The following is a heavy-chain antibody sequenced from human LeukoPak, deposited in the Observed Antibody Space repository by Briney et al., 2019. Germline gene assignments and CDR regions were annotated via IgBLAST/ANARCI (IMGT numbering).Heavy chain of an antibody. CDR2: IRYDGSDK. Sequence: GALRLSCAASGFTFSSYGMHWVRQAPGKGLEWVSFIRYDGSDKYYADSVRGRFTISRDNSKNTLYLQMNSLRSDDTAVYYCARDRGYMDVWGKGTTVTISS. V-gene: IGHV3-30*02. CDR1: GFTFSSYG. D-gene: IGHD3-10*01. CDR3: ARDRGYMDV. J-gene: IGHJ6*03.